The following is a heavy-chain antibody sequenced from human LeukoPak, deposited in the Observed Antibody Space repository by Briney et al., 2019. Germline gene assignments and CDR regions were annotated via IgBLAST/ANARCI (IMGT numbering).Heavy chain of an antibody. J-gene: IGHJ3*02. CDR3: ARDRGYYDNHDAFDI. CDR2: ISYDGSNK. V-gene: IGHV3-30*03. D-gene: IGHD3-22*01. Sequence: GGSLRLSCAASGFTFSSYWMSWIRQAPGKGLEWVAVISYDGSNKYYADSVKGRFTISRDNSKNTLYLQMNSLRAEDTAVYYCARDRGYYDNHDAFDIWGQGTMVTVSS. CDR1: GFTFSSYW.